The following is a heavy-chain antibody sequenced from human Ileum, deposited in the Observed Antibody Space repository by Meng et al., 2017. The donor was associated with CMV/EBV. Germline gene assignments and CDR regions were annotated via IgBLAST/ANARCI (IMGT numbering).Heavy chain of an antibody. J-gene: IGHJ5*02. D-gene: IGHD4-23*01. CDR1: GASFSDYY. V-gene: IGHV4-34*01. Sequence: GASFSDYYWNWIRQPPGKGLEWIGEINHSGSTHYNPSLKSRVTMSVDTPRNQFSLRLSSVTAADTAVYYCARDGFPDGGSSPNWFDPWGQGTLVTVSS. CDR2: INHSGST. CDR3: ARDGFPDGGSSPNWFDP.